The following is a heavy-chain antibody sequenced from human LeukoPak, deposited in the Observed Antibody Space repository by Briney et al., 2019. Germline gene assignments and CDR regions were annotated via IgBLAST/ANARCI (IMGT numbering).Heavy chain of an antibody. J-gene: IGHJ3*01. CDR1: GFTFSRYW. Sequence: GGPLTLSCAASGFTFSRYWMYWVRQAPGKGLVWVSRINNDGSNTADADSVKGRFTISRDNAKNTLYLQMNSLRAEDAAVYYCARVGYYDSSGSHAFDLWGQGTMVTVSS. CDR3: ARVGYYDSSGSHAFDL. CDR2: INNDGSNT. D-gene: IGHD3-22*01. V-gene: IGHV3-74*01.